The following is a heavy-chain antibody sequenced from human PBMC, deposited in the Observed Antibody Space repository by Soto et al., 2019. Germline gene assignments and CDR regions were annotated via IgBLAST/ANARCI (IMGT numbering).Heavy chain of an antibody. V-gene: IGHV3-23*01. CDR2: ISGSGGST. D-gene: IGHD3-3*01. Sequence: GGSLRLSCAASGFTFSSYAMSWVRQAPGKGLEWVSAISGSGGSTYYADSVKGRFTISRDNSKNTLYLQMNSLRAEDTAVYYCAKDRGLEWFNTSSWFDPWGQGTLVTVSS. J-gene: IGHJ5*02. CDR3: AKDRGLEWFNTSSWFDP. CDR1: GFTFSSYA.